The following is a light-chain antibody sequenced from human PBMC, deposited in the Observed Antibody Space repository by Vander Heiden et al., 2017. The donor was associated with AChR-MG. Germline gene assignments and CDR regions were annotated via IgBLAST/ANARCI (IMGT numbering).Light chain of an antibody. J-gene: IGKJ2*01. CDR1: QSVSSN. Sequence: EIVMTQSAATLSVSPGERATLSCRASQSVSSNLAWYQQKPCQAPRLLIYGASTRATGIPARFSGSGSGTEFTLTISSLQSEDFAVYYCQQYNNWAPMYTFAQWTKLEIK. CDR2: GAS. CDR3: QQYNNWAPMYT. V-gene: IGKV3-15*01.